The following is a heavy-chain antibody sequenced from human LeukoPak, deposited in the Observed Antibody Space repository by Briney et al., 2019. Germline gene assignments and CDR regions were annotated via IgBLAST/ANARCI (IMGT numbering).Heavy chain of an antibody. Sequence: ASVKVSCKASGYTFNSYGISWLRQAPGQGLEWMGWISAYNGNTNYAQKLQGRVTMTTDTSTSTAYMELRSLRSDDTAVYYCARESVNWNDWFDPWGQGTLVTVSS. V-gene: IGHV1-18*01. CDR3: ARESVNWNDWFDP. J-gene: IGHJ5*02. CDR2: ISAYNGNT. D-gene: IGHD1-1*01. CDR1: GYTFNSYG.